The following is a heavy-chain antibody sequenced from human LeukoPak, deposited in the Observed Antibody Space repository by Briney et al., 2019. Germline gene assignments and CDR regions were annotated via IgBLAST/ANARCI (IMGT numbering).Heavy chain of an antibody. CDR2: IKVDGSEK. V-gene: IGHV3-7*01. CDR1: GFTFSSYW. D-gene: IGHD3-10*01. J-gene: IGHJ4*02. CDR3: ARDWDGSGRSFDY. Sequence: GGSLRLSCAASGFTFSSYWMSWVRQAPGKGQEWVANIKVDGSEKYYVDSVKGRFTISRDNAKNSLFLQMNSLRAEDTAVYYCARDWDGSGRSFDYWGQGTLVTVSS.